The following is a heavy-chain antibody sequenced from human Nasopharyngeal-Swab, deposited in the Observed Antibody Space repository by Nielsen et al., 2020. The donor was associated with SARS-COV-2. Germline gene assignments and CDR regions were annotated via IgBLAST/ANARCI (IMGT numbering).Heavy chain of an antibody. CDR1: GFTFSSYA. J-gene: IGHJ4*02. D-gene: IGHD3-3*01. Sequence: GESLKISCAASGFTFSSYAISWLRQAPGKGLEWVSAISGSGGSTYYADSVKGRFTISRDNSKNTLYLQMNSLRAEDTAVYYCAKMEGVLRFLEWLHKNYYFDYWGQGTLVTVSS. CDR2: ISGSGGST. CDR3: AKMEGVLRFLEWLHKNYYFDY. V-gene: IGHV3-23*01.